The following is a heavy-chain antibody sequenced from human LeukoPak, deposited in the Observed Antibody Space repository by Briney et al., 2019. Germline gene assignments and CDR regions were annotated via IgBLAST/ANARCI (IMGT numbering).Heavy chain of an antibody. CDR2: IYPGDSDT. D-gene: IGHD3-22*01. Sequence: GESLKISCKGSGYSFTSYWIGWVRQMPGKGLEWMGIIYPGDSDTRYSPSFQGQVTISADKSISTAYLQWSSLKASDTAMYYCARTYYYDSSGYYYGYFDYWGRGTLVTVSS. CDR1: GYSFTSYW. CDR3: ARTYYYDSSGYYYGYFDY. J-gene: IGHJ4*02. V-gene: IGHV5-51*01.